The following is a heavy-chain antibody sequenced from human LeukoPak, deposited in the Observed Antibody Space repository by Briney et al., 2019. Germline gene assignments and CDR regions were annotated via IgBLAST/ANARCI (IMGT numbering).Heavy chain of an antibody. V-gene: IGHV4-59*12. CDR1: GGSISSYY. CDR3: ARGGDYGDYVDY. J-gene: IGHJ4*02. D-gene: IGHD4-17*01. CDR2: IYYSGST. Sequence: PSETLSLTCTVSGGSISSYYWSWIRQPPGKGLEWIGYIYYSGSTNYNPSLKSRVTISVDRSKNQFSLKLSSVTAADTAVYYCARGGDYGDYVDYWGQGTLVTVSS.